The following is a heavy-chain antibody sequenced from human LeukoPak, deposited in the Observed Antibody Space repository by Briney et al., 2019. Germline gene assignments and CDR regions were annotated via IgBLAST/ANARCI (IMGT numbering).Heavy chain of an antibody. D-gene: IGHD6-19*01. CDR2: ISGSGGST. V-gene: IGHV3-23*01. Sequence: GGSQRLSCAASGFTFSSYAMSWVRQAPGKGLEWVSAISGSGGSTYYADSVKGRFTISRDNSKNTLYLQMNSLRAEDTAVYYCARAQWLADDAFDIWGQGTMVTVSS. CDR3: ARAQWLADDAFDI. J-gene: IGHJ3*02. CDR1: GFTFSSYA.